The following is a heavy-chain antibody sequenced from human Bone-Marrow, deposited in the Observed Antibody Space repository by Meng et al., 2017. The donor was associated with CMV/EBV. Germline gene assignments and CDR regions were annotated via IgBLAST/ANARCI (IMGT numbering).Heavy chain of an antibody. V-gene: IGHV3-21*01. CDR1: GFTFSSYS. J-gene: IGHJ4*02. Sequence: ASGFTFSSYSMNWVRQAPGKGLEWVSSISSSSGYIYYADSVKGRFTISRDNAKNSLYLQMKSLRAEDTAVYYCARLYYYDNSGYYDYWGQGTLVTVSS. D-gene: IGHD3-22*01. CDR3: ARLYYYDNSGYYDY. CDR2: ISSSSGYI.